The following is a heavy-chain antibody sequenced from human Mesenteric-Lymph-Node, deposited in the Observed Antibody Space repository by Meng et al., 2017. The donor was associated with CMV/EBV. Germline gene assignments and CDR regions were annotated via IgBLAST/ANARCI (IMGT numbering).Heavy chain of an antibody. CDR3: ARALLWFGEDDYYGMDV. Sequence: ASVKVSCKASGYTFTGYYMHWVRQAPGQGLEWMGWINPNSGSTSYAQKFQGRVTMTRDTSTSTVYMELSSLRSEDTAVYYCARALLWFGEDDYYGMDVWGQGTTVTVSS. CDR2: INPNSGST. V-gene: IGHV1-46*01. J-gene: IGHJ6*02. D-gene: IGHD3-10*01. CDR1: GYTFTGYY.